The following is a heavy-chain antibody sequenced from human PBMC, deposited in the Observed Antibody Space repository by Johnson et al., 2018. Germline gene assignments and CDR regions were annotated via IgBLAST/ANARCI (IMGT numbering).Heavy chain of an antibody. J-gene: IGHJ6*03. V-gene: IGHV3-9*01. D-gene: IGHD1-20*01. CDR1: GFTFDDYA. Sequence: VQSGRSLRLSCAASGFTFDDYAMHWVRQAPGKGLEWVSGISWNSGSIGYADSVKGRFTISRDNAKNSLYLQMNSLRAEDSALYYCARANWNDETNYYYYMDVWGKGTTVTVSS. CDR2: ISWNSGSI. CDR3: ARANWNDETNYYYYMDV.